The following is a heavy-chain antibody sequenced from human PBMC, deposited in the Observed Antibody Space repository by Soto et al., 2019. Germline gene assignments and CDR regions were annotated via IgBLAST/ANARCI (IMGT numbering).Heavy chain of an antibody. V-gene: IGHV3-53*01. D-gene: IGHD3-22*01. CDR2: IYSGGST. Sequence: GGSLRLSCAASGFTVSSNYMSWVRQAPGKGLEWVSVIYSGGSTYYADSVKGRFTISRDNSKNTLYLQMNSLRAEDTAVYYCAREGYDSRNYYYYGMDVWGQGTTVTVSS. CDR1: GFTVSSNY. J-gene: IGHJ6*02. CDR3: AREGYDSRNYYYYGMDV.